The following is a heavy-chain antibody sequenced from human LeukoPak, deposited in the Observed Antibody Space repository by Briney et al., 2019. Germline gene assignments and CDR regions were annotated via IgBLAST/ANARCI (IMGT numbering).Heavy chain of an antibody. J-gene: IGHJ4*02. CDR3: ARDSSLYDSSDFDY. CDR2: ISYDGSNK. Sequence: PGRSLRLSCAASGFTFSSYAMHWVRQAPGKGLEWVAVISYDGSNKYYADSVKGRFTISRDNSKNTLYLQMNSLRAEDTAVYYCARDSSLYDSSDFDYWGQGTLVTVSS. D-gene: IGHD3-22*01. CDR1: GFTFSSYA. V-gene: IGHV3-30*04.